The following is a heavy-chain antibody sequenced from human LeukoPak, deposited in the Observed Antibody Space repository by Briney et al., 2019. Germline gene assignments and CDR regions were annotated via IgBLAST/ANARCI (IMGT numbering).Heavy chain of an antibody. CDR1: GFTFSSYA. CDR2: ISSSGGST. D-gene: IGHD2-2*01. V-gene: IGHV3-23*01. CDR3: AKHPAYCGSASCYPYFDY. J-gene: IGHJ4*02. Sequence: GGSMRLSCAASGFTFSSYAMSWVRQAPGEGLEWVSLISSSGGSTFYADSVKGRFTISRDNSKNTLYLQMNNLRAEDTAVYYCAKHPAYCGSASCYPYFDYWGQGTLVTVSS.